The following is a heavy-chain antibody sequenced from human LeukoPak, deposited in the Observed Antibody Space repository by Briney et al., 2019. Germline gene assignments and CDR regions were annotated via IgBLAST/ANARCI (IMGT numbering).Heavy chain of an antibody. Sequence: GGSLRLSCAASGFTFDDYAMHWVRQAPGKGLEWVSGISWNSGSIGYADSVKGRFTISRDNAKNSLYLQMNSLRAEDTALYYCAKRGEYWQQLAAFDYWGQGTLVTVSS. D-gene: IGHD6-13*01. CDR3: AKRGEYWQQLAAFDY. CDR1: GFTFDDYA. CDR2: ISWNSGSI. J-gene: IGHJ4*02. V-gene: IGHV3-9*01.